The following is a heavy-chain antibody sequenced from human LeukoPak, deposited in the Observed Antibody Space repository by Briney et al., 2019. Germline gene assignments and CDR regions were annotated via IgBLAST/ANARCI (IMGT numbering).Heavy chain of an antibody. Sequence: PSETLSLTCAVYGGSFSGYYWSWIRQPPGKGLEWIGEINHSGSTNYNPSLKSRVTISVDTSKNQFSLKLSSVTAADTAVYYCARDNCGGDCYDYWGQGTLVTVSS. D-gene: IGHD2-21*02. CDR3: ARDNCGGDCYDY. V-gene: IGHV4-34*01. CDR1: GGSFSGYY. J-gene: IGHJ4*02. CDR2: INHSGST.